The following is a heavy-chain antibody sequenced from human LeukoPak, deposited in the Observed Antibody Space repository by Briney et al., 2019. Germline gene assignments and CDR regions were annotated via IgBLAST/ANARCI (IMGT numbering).Heavy chain of an antibody. V-gene: IGHV1-18*01. J-gene: IGHJ5*02. CDR1: GYTFTSYG. CDR2: ISAYNGNT. Sequence: GASVKVSCKASGYTFTSYGISWVRQAPGQGLEWMGWISAYNGNTNYAQKLQGRVTMTTDTSTSTAYMELRSLRSDDTAVYYCARDRSSMVRGVIQNWFDPWGQGTLVTVSS. D-gene: IGHD3-10*01. CDR3: ARDRSSMVRGVIQNWFDP.